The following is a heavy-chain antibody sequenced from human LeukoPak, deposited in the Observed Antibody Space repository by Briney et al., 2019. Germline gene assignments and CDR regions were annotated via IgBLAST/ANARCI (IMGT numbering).Heavy chain of an antibody. D-gene: IGHD3-3*01. J-gene: IGHJ4*02. CDR3: AKDRWSGLDY. CDR2: ISGDGGST. Sequence: GGSLRLSCAASGFTFSSYEMNWVRQAPGKGLEWVSLISGDGGSTYYADSVKGRFTISRDNSKNSLYLQMNSLRTEDTALYYCAKDRWSGLDYWGQGTLVTVSS. V-gene: IGHV3-43*02. CDR1: GFTFSSYE.